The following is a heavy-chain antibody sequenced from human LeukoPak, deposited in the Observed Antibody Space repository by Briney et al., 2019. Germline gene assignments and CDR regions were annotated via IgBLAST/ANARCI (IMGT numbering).Heavy chain of an antibody. CDR1: GVTCISYD. V-gene: IGHV3-23*01. D-gene: IGHD4-17*01. CDR2: ISGSGGST. Sequence: GGYLRLSCAPSGVTCISYDMSWVREAPGEGVECVSAISGSGGSTYYADSVKGLFTISRDNSKNTLYLQMSSLGADDTAVYYCANPAHDYGDHWYFDLWGRGTLVTVSS. CDR3: ANPAHDYGDHWYFDL. J-gene: IGHJ2*01.